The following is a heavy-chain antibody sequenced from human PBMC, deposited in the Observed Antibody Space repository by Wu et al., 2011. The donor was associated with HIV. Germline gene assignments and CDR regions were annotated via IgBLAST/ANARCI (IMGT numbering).Heavy chain of an antibody. V-gene: IGHV1-2*02. CDR1: YTFTVYY. D-gene: IGHD4-17*01. CDR3: ARETPDYGDYVVFDL. Sequence: YTFTVYYMRLGATGPGQGLEWMGWIDPNSGGXNYARKFQGRVTMTRDTSISTAYMELSRLRSDDTAVYYCARETPDYGDYVVFDLWGRGTLVTVSS. CDR2: IDPNSGGX. J-gene: IGHJ2*01.